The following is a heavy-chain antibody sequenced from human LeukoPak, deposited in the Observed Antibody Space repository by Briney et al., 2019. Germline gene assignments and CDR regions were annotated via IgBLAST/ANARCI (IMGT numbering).Heavy chain of an antibody. Sequence: GGSLRLSCVASGFTFNTYWMTWVRQAPGKGLEWVANIKEDGSETYYVDSVKGRCTISRDNAKKSLYLQMSSLRAEDTALYYCATTLVRQGSFTWGQGTRVTVSS. CDR1: GFTFNTYW. CDR3: ATTLVRQGSFT. J-gene: IGHJ5*02. V-gene: IGHV3-7*01. D-gene: IGHD3-10*01. CDR2: IKEDGSET.